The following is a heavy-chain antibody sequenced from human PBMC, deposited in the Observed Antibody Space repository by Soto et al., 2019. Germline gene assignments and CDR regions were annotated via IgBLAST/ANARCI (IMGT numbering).Heavy chain of an antibody. V-gene: IGHV4-34*01. CDR2: INHSGST. J-gene: IGHJ4*02. CDR3: ARGIYDSSGYYYYYFDY. Sequence: PSETLSLTCAVYGGSFSCYYWSWIRQPPGKGLEWIGEINHSGSTNYNPSLKSRVTISVDTSKNQFSLKLCSVTAADTAVYYCARGIYDSSGYYYYYFDYWGQGTLVTVSS. CDR1: GGSFSCYY. D-gene: IGHD3-22*01.